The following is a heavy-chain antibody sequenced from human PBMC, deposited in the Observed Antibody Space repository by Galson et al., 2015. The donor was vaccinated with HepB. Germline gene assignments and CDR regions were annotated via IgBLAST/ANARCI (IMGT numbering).Heavy chain of an antibody. CDR1: EFNFNSYW. J-gene: IGHJ5*02. CDR2: INGDGSET. D-gene: IGHD1-14*01. Sequence: SLRLSCAGSEFNFNSYWLHWVRQAPGKGQVWVADINGDGSETSHADSVKGRFTISRDNAKNTLWLQMNRLRAEDTAVYYCSRDFPGELVHWGQGTLVT. CDR3: SRDFPGELVH. V-gene: IGHV3-74*01.